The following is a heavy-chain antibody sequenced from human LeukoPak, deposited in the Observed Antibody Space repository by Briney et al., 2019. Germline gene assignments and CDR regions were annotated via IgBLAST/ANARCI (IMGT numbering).Heavy chain of an antibody. J-gene: IGHJ4*02. D-gene: IGHD1-26*01. CDR2: ISYEGTIK. Sequence: GRSLRLSCAASGFTLSTYGMHWVRQAPGKGLEWVTFISYEGTIKRYADSVKGRFTISRDNAKNSLYLQMNSLRAEDTAVYYCARDKVGALDYWGQGTLVTVSS. CDR1: GFTLSTYG. V-gene: IGHV3-30*03. CDR3: ARDKVGALDY.